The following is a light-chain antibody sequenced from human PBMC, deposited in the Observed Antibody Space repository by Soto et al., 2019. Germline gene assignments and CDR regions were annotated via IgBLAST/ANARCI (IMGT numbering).Light chain of an antibody. V-gene: IGKV1-39*01. CDR1: QTISRY. Sequence: DIEMTQSPSSLSASVGDRVTITCRANQTISRYLNWYQQKPGRAPKLLIFAASNLETGVPSRFSGSGSGTDFVLTISSLQPEDFATYFCQQSHTTPRLSCGGGTKVEIK. CDR3: QQSHTTPRLS. J-gene: IGKJ4*01. CDR2: AAS.